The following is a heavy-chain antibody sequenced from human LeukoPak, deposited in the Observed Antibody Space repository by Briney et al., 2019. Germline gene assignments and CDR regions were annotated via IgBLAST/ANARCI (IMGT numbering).Heavy chain of an antibody. V-gene: IGHV3-21*01. Sequence: PGGSLRLSCAASGFTFSSYSMNWVRQAPGKGLEWVSSISSSSSYIYYADSVKGRFTISRGNAKNSLYLQMNSLRAEDTAVYYCARDTKVYDPPGWFDPWGQGTLVTVSS. CDR2: ISSSSSYI. CDR3: ARDTKVYDPPGWFDP. J-gene: IGHJ5*02. D-gene: IGHD3-22*01. CDR1: GFTFSSYS.